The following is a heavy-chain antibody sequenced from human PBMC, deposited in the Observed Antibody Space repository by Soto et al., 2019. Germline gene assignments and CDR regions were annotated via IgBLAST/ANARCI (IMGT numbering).Heavy chain of an antibody. J-gene: IGHJ4*02. CDR1: GGSISSYY. CDR2: IYYSGST. Sequence: SETLSLTCTVSGGSISSYYWSWIRQPPGKGLEWIGYIYYSGSTNYNPSLKSRVTISVDTSKNQFSLKLSSVTAADTAVYYCAGTGSDTGSPLNYWGQGTLVTVSS. D-gene: IGHD3-10*01. V-gene: IGHV4-59*08. CDR3: AGTGSDTGSPLNY.